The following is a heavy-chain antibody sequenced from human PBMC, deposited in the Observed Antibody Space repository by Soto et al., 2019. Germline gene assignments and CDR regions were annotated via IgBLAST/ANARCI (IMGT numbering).Heavy chain of an antibody. CDR3: QGGDF. CDR2: INDSGST. V-gene: IGHV4-34*08. J-gene: IGHJ4*02. CDR1: GGTFRGYF. D-gene: IGHD3-16*01. Sequence: SETLSLTCAVSGGTFRGYFWSWIRQSPDKGLEWIGEINDSGSTYYNPSFKSRLTISVDTSKSQISLTLTSVTAADSAVYYCQGGDFWGQGTRVTVSS.